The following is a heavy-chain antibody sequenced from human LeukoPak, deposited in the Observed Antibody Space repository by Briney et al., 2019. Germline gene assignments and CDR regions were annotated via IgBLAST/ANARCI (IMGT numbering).Heavy chain of an antibody. D-gene: IGHD1-14*01. V-gene: IGHV3-30*18. J-gene: IGHJ4*02. Sequence: GRSLRLSCAASGFTFSSYGMHWVRQAPGKGLEWVAVISYDGSNKYYADSVKGRFTLSSDNSKNTLYLQMNSLRAEDTAVYYCAKDLIAGPPDYFDYWGQGTLVTVSS. CDR3: AKDLIAGPPDYFDY. CDR1: GFTFSSYG. CDR2: ISYDGSNK.